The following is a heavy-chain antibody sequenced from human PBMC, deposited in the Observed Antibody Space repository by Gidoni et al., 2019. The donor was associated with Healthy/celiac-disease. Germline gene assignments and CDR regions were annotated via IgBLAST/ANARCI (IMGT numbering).Heavy chain of an antibody. J-gene: IGHJ3*02. V-gene: IGHV5-51*01. CDR2: IYPGDSDT. Sequence: EVQLVQSVAEVKKHGASLKIACKASGYRFTTYWIGWVRQLPGKGLEWMGIIYPGDSDTSYSPSFQGQVTISVDKSISTAYLQWSILKASDTAMYYCARPGGVRSRATHAFDIWGQGTMVTVSS. D-gene: IGHD3-16*01. CDR1: GYRFTTYW. CDR3: ARPGGVRSRATHAFDI.